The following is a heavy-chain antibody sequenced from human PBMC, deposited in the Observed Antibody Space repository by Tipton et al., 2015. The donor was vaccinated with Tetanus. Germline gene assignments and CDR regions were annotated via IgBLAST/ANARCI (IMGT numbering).Heavy chain of an antibody. CDR3: AKDPASRGLFDP. Sequence: SLRLSCTASGFSFGDYAISWFRQAPGKGLEWVSGISVRGSHTYYADPVKGRFSISRDNSKNTVYLQMNSLRDEDTAVYYCAKDPASRGLFDPWGQGTLGSASS. J-gene: IGHJ5*02. CDR2: ISVRGSHT. V-gene: IGHV3-23*01. CDR1: GFSFGDYA.